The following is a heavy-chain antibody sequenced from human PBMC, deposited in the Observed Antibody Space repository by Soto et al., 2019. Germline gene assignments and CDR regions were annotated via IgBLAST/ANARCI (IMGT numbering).Heavy chain of an antibody. CDR3: AHANKWDYRTTYYFDY. CDR2: IYGNDDQ. CDR1: GFSLNTSGVG. Sequence: QITLKESGPTLVKPTQTLTLTCTFSGFSLNTSGVGVGWVRQPPGKALEWLALIYGNDDQRYNLFLKNSLTITKNTSRDQVVLTMTHMDPVDTATYYCAHANKWDYRTTYYFDYWGQGTLVTVS. J-gene: IGHJ4*02. D-gene: IGHD1-7*01. V-gene: IGHV2-5*01.